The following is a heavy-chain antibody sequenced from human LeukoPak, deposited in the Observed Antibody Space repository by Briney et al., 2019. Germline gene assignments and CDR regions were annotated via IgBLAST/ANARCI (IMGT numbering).Heavy chain of an antibody. V-gene: IGHV1-69*04. D-gene: IGHD3-3*01. Sequence: SVKVSCKASGGTFSSYAISWVRQAPGQGLEWMGRIIPILGIANYAQKFQGRVTITADKSTSTAYMELSSLRSEDTAVYYCATDRITIFGVVPWGQGTLVTVSS. CDR2: IIPILGIA. CDR3: ATDRITIFGVVP. J-gene: IGHJ5*02. CDR1: GGTFSSYA.